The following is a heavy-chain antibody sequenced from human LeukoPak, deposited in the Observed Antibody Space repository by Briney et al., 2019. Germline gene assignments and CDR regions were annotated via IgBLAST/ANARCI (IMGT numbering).Heavy chain of an antibody. CDR2: IGTAYDA. V-gene: IGHV3-13*01. CDR1: GFSFSSYD. D-gene: IGHD5-18*01. Sequence: GRSLRPSCVASGFSFSSYDMHWVRQGTGKGLEWVSAIGTAYDAYYAGSVKGRFTISRENAENSLYLQMNSLRAGDTAVYYCARLLGYSYGNDAFDIWGQGTMVTVSS. CDR3: ARLLGYSYGNDAFDI. J-gene: IGHJ3*02.